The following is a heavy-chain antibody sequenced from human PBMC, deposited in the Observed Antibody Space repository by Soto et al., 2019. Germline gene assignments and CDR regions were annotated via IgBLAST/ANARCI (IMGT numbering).Heavy chain of an antibody. CDR1: GGSISSSNW. J-gene: IGHJ5*02. Sequence: SETLSLTCAVSGGSISSSNWWSWVRQPPGKGLEWIGEIYHSGSTNYNPSLKSRVTISVDKSKNQFSLKLSSVTAADTAVYYCARVTCSGGSCYLGNWFDPWGQGTLVTVSS. CDR2: IYHSGST. D-gene: IGHD2-15*01. CDR3: ARVTCSGGSCYLGNWFDP. V-gene: IGHV4-4*02.